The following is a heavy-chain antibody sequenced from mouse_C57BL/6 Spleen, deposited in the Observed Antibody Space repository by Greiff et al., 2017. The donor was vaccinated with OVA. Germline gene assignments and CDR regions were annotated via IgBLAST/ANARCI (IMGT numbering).Heavy chain of an antibody. CDR1: GYSITSGYY. Sequence: EVKLQESGPGLVKPSQSLSLTCSVTGYSITSGYYWNWIRQFPGNKLEWMGYISYDGSNNYNPSLKNRISITRDTSKNQFFLKLNSVTTEDTATYYCARWGGNWYFDVWGTGTTVTVSS. V-gene: IGHV3-6*01. CDR2: ISYDGSN. D-gene: IGHD1-1*02. CDR3: ARWGGNWYFDV. J-gene: IGHJ1*03.